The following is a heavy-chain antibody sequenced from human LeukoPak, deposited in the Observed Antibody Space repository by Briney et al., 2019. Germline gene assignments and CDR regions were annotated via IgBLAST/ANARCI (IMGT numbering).Heavy chain of an antibody. CDR1: GFTFSSYG. V-gene: IGHV3-30*02. CDR2: IRYDGSNK. Sequence: GGSLRLSCAASGFTFSSYGMHWVRQAPGKGLEWVAFIRYDGSNKYYADSVKGRFTISRDNAKNSLYLQMNRLRAEDTAVYYCARLSIAALYFDYWGQGTLVTVSS. CDR3: ARLSIAALYFDY. J-gene: IGHJ4*02. D-gene: IGHD6-6*01.